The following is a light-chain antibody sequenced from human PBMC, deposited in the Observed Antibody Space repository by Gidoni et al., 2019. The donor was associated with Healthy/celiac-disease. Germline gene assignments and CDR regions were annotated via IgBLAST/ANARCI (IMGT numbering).Light chain of an antibody. CDR1: KSVLYSSNNKNY. Sequence: DIVMTQSPDSLAVSLGERATINCKSSKSVLYSSNNKNYLAWYQQKPGQPPKLLMYWASTRESGVPDRFSGSGSGTDFTLTISSLQAEDVAVYYCQQYYSTPPAFGPGTKVDIK. V-gene: IGKV4-1*01. CDR2: WAS. CDR3: QQYYSTPPA. J-gene: IGKJ3*01.